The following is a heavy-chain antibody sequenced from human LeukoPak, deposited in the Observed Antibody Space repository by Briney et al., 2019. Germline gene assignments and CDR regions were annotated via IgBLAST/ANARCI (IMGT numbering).Heavy chain of an antibody. J-gene: IGHJ4*02. V-gene: IGHV3-30-3*01. D-gene: IGHD3-10*01. CDR3: ARDRWTMVRGVILH. CDR2: ISYDGSNK. Sequence: GGSLRLSCAVSGFTFSSYAMHWVRQAPGKGLEWVAVISYDGSNKYYADSVKGRFTISRDNSKNTLYLQMNSLRAEDTAVYYCARDRWTMVRGVILHWGQGTLVTVSS. CDR1: GFTFSSYA.